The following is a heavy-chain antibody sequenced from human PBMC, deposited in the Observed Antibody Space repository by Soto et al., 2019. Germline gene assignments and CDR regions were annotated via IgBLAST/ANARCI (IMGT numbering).Heavy chain of an antibody. CDR3: ARDLASHILVVTALDY. Sequence: QVQLVESGGGVVQPGRSLRLSCAASGFTFSSYSMHWVRQAPGKGLEWVAVISYDGSNKYYADSVKGRFTISRDNSKNTLYLQMNSLRAEDTAVYYCARDLASHILVVTALDYWGQGTLVTVSS. CDR2: ISYDGSNK. CDR1: GFTFSSYS. V-gene: IGHV3-30-3*01. D-gene: IGHD2-21*02. J-gene: IGHJ4*02.